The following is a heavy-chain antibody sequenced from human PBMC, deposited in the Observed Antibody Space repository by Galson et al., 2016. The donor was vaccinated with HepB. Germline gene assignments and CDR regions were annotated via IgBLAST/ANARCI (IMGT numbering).Heavy chain of an antibody. CDR3: ATARRLRAAISHFDS. CDR1: GFSFTDYY. V-gene: IGHV1-2*02. CDR2: INPNSGGT. D-gene: IGHD5/OR15-5a*01. Sequence: SVKVSCKASGFSFTDYYIHWVRQAPGQGLEWMGWINPNSGGTKYAQKSRGRVNMTGDTSLTTVYMEATSLRSDDTAVYYCATARRLRAAISHFDSWGQGALVTVSS. J-gene: IGHJ4*02.